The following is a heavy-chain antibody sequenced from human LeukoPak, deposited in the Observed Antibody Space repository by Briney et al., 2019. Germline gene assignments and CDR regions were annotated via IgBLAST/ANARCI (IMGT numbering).Heavy chain of an antibody. CDR1: GGSTSSYY. J-gene: IGHJ4*02. V-gene: IGHV4-59*01. CDR2: IYYSGNT. Sequence: SETLSLTCTVSGGSTSSYYWNWIRQPPGKGLEWIAYIYYSGNTNYNPSLKSRVTISVDTSKNQFSLKLSSVTAADTAVYYCARDVGATPGYFDYWGQGTLVTVSS. D-gene: IGHD1-26*01. CDR3: ARDVGATPGYFDY.